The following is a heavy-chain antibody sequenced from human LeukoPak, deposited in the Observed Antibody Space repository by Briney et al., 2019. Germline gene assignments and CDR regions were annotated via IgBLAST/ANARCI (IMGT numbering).Heavy chain of an antibody. CDR1: GFTFSSYA. CDR2: ISGSGGST. CDR3: AKGLYHYDFWSGRNDAFDI. D-gene: IGHD3-3*01. J-gene: IGHJ3*02. V-gene: IGHV3-23*01. Sequence: GGSLRLSCAASGFTFSSYAMSWVRQAPGRGLEWVSAISGSGGSTYYADSVKGRFTISRDNSKNTLYLQMNSLRAEDTAVYYCAKGLYHYDFWSGRNDAFDIWGQGTMVTVSS.